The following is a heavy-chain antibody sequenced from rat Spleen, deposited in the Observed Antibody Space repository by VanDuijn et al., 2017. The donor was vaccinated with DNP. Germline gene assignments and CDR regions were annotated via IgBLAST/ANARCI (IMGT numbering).Heavy chain of an antibody. V-gene: IGHV2-1*01. CDR2: MWSGGTT. Sequence: QVQLKESGPGLVQPSQTLSLTCTVSGFSLTSNSVHWVRLPPGKGLEWIGTMWSGGTTDYNSALKSRLCISRDTSKIPVFLKMNILQTEDTAIYFGSRSDGYWYFDFWGPGTMVTVSS. CDR3: SRSDGYWYFDF. J-gene: IGHJ1*01. CDR1: GFSLTSNS. D-gene: IGHD1-12*02.